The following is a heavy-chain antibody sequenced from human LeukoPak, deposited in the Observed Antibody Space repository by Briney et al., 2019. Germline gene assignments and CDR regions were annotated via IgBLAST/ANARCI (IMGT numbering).Heavy chain of an antibody. CDR1: GGSISSYY. CDR2: IYYSGST. D-gene: IGHD3-10*02. Sequence: SETLSLTCTVPGGSISSYYWSWIRQPPGKGLEWIGYIYYSGSTNYNPSLKSRVTISVDTSKNQFSLKLSSVTAADTAAYYCARLVRGVYRFDYWGQGTLVTVSS. J-gene: IGHJ4*02. V-gene: IGHV4-59*01. CDR3: ARLVRGVYRFDY.